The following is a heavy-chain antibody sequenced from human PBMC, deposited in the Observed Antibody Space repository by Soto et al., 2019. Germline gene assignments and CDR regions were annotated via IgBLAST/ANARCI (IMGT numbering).Heavy chain of an antibody. Sequence: GGSLRLSCTASGFTFGDYAMSWVRQAPGKGLEWVGFIRSKAYGGTTEYAASVKGRFTISRDDSKSIAYLQMNSLKTEDTAVYYCTRDLVRAIYYGMDVWGQGTTADVSS. D-gene: IGHD6-13*01. CDR1: GFTFGDYA. CDR3: TRDLVRAIYYGMDV. CDR2: IRSKAYGGTT. V-gene: IGHV3-49*04. J-gene: IGHJ6*02.